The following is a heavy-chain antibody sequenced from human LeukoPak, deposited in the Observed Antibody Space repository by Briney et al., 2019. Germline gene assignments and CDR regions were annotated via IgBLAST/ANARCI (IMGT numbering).Heavy chain of an antibody. CDR1: GGSFSAYF. CDR3: ARGAGTPFRYFYYLDV. V-gene: IGHV4-34*01. CDR2: INHSGGI. Sequence: SETLSLTSAVYGGSFSAYFWTWVRQPPRKGLEWIGEINHSGGIIYNPSLESRVTISLDTSKNQFSLRLSSVTAADTAVYFCARGAGTPFRYFYYLDVWGKGTTVTVSS. J-gene: IGHJ6*03. D-gene: IGHD2-15*01.